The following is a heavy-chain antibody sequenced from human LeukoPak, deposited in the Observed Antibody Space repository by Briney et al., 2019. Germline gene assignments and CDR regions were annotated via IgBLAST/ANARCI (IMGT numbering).Heavy chain of an antibody. J-gene: IGHJ4*02. Sequence: GGSLRLSCVASGFTFSSSWMSWVRQRPGKGPEWVANMNQDGSRKYYVDSVKGRFTISRDNAKNSLFLQMNGLRDEDTAVYYCTRDSQGSGTYSTDQWGQGTLVTVSS. CDR2: MNQDGSRK. CDR1: GFTFSSSW. V-gene: IGHV3-7*01. D-gene: IGHD3-10*01. CDR3: TRDSQGSGTYSTDQ.